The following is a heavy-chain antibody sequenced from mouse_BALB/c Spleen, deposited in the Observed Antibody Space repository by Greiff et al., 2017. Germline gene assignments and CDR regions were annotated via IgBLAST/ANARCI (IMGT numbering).Heavy chain of an antibody. CDR2: INPSTGYT. J-gene: IGHJ4*01. Sequence: QVQLQQSGAELAKPGASVKMSCKASGYTFTSYWMHWVKQRPGQGLEWIGYINPSTGYTEYNQKFKDKATLTADKSSSTAYMQLSSLTSEDSAVYYCARTPLSTRAMDYWGQGTSVTVSS. V-gene: IGHV1-7*01. CDR3: ARTPLSTRAMDY. D-gene: IGHD6-1*01. CDR1: GYTFTSYW.